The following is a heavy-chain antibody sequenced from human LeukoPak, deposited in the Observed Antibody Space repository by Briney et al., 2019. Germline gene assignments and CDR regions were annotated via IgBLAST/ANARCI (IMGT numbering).Heavy chain of an antibody. CDR2: ISSSSSSYI. CDR1: GFTFSSYS. Sequence: GGSLRLSCAASGFTFSSYSMNWVRQAPGKGLEWVSSISSSSSSYIYYADSVKGRFTISRDNAKNSLYLQMNSLRAEDTAVYYCASSVKGQLVHWFDPWGQGTLVTVSS. CDR3: ASSVKGQLVHWFDP. D-gene: IGHD6-6*01. V-gene: IGHV3-21*01. J-gene: IGHJ5*02.